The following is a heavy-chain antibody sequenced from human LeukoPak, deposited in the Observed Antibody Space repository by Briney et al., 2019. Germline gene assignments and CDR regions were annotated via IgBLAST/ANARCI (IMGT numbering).Heavy chain of an antibody. Sequence: GRSLRLSCAASGFSFDDYAMHWVRQAPGKGLEWVSGISWNSGNIGYADSVKGRFTISRDNAKNSLYLQMNSLRAEDTALYYCTKDKGGHGSGSYIWAGMDVWGQEATVSVSS. CDR3: TKDKGGHGSGSYIWAGMDV. V-gene: IGHV3-9*01. D-gene: IGHD3-10*01. J-gene: IGHJ6*02. CDR1: GFSFDDYA. CDR2: ISWNSGNI.